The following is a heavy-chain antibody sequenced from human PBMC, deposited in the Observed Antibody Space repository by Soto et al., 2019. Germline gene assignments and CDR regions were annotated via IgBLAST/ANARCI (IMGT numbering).Heavy chain of an antibody. CDR2: ISGSGGST. D-gene: IGHD3-22*01. V-gene: IGHV3-23*01. CDR3: AKGHYYDSSGYHLYYYYYYGMDV. J-gene: IGHJ6*02. Sequence: HPEESRRLSSLPSGFTYRSSAMSWDWQAPGNVLEWVSAISGSGGSTYYADSVKGRFTISRDNSKNSLYLQVNSLRAEDTAAYYCAKGHYYDSSGYHLYYYYYYGMDVWGQGT. CDR1: GFTYRSSA.